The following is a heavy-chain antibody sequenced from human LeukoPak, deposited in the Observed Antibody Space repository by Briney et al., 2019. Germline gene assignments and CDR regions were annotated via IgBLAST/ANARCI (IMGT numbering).Heavy chain of an antibody. J-gene: IGHJ4*02. Sequence: QPGRSLRLSCAASGFTFSSYAMHWVRQAPGKGLEWVAVISYDGSNKYYADSVKGRFTISRGNSKNTLYLQMNSLRAEDTAVYYCARSRYNLDYWGQGTLVTVSS. D-gene: IGHD5-24*01. V-gene: IGHV3-30*04. CDR1: GFTFSSYA. CDR3: ARSRYNLDY. CDR2: ISYDGSNK.